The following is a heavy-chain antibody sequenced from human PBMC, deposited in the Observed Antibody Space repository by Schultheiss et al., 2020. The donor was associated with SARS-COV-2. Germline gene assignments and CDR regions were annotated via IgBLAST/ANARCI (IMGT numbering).Heavy chain of an antibody. J-gene: IGHJ6*02. D-gene: IGHD3-3*01. CDR2: IYYSGST. CDR1: GGSISSGGYY. V-gene: IGHV4-61*08. CDR3: ARDQRVEWLSYYYGMDV. Sequence: SETLSLTCTVSGGSISSGGYYWSWIRQHPGKGLEWIGYIYYSGSTNYNPSLKSRVTISVDTSKNQFSLKLSSVTAADTAVYYCARDQRVEWLSYYYGMDVWGQGTTVTVSS.